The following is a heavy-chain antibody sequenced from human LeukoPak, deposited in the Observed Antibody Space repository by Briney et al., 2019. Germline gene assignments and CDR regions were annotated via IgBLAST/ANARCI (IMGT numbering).Heavy chain of an antibody. Sequence: PGGSLRLSCAASGFTFSSYAMHWVRQAPGKGLEWVAVISYDGSNKYYADSVKGRFTISRDNSKNTLYLQMNSLRAEDTAVYYCAKVAGTEVYWGQGTLVTVSS. V-gene: IGHV3-30-3*01. J-gene: IGHJ4*02. D-gene: IGHD6-19*01. CDR3: AKVAGTEVY. CDR1: GFTFSSYA. CDR2: ISYDGSNK.